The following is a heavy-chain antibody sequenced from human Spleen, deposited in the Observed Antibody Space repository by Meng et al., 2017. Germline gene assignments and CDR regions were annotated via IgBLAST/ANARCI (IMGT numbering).Heavy chain of an antibody. CDR3: ARGPTTMAHDFDY. V-gene: IGHV4-34*01. D-gene: IGHD4-11*01. Sequence: QVQRQPWGAGLLKPSEPLSLTCVVSGGSFSDYYWSWIRQPPGKGLEWIGEINHSGSTNYNPSLESRATISVDTSQNNLSLKLSSVTAADSAVYYCARGPTTMAHDFDYWGQGTLVTVSS. CDR1: GGSFSDYY. CDR2: INHSGST. J-gene: IGHJ4*02.